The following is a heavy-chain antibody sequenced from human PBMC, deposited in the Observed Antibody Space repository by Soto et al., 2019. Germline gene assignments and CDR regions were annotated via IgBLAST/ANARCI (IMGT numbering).Heavy chain of an antibody. J-gene: IGHJ6*02. CDR1: GGTFSSYA. V-gene: IGHV1-69*12. Sequence: QVQLVQSGAAVKKPGSAVKVSCKASGGTFSSYAISWVRQAPGQGREWMGGLIPIFRTADYAQKFQGRVTIAADESTSTAYMEMSSLRSEDTAVYYCASVETQRYYYGMDVWGQGTTVTVSS. D-gene: IGHD2-15*01. CDR3: ASVETQRYYYGMDV. CDR2: LIPIFRTA.